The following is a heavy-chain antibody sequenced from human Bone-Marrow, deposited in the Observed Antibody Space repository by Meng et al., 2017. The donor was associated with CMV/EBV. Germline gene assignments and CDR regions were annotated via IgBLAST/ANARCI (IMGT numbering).Heavy chain of an antibody. CDR3: ARSNSLEVYFDY. CDR2: ISHGGGT. CDR1: GGSFSDFY. Sequence: GSLRLSCAVYGGSFSDFYWTWIRQAPGKGLEWIGAISHGGGTNQNPSLAARVTTSVDTSKNQFSLKLSSVTAADTAVYYCARSNSLEVYFDYWGQGTLVTVSS. D-gene: IGHD4-23*01. J-gene: IGHJ4*02. V-gene: IGHV4-34*01.